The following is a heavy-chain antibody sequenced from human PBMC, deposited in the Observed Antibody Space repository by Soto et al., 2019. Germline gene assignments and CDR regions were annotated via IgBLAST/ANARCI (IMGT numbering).Heavy chain of an antibody. CDR3: ASSVLVTSTMNYFDL. CDR1: GYKFGSAW. D-gene: IGHD2-8*02. CDR2: IKPGTSDI. Sequence: PGESLKISCKGVGYKFGSAWIGWVRQMPGKGLEWMGIIKPGTSDIRYSPSFLGQVTISADKSIKTTYLQWSSLKASDTAIYFCASSVLVTSTMNYFDLWGQGTLVTVSS. V-gene: IGHV5-51*01. J-gene: IGHJ4*02.